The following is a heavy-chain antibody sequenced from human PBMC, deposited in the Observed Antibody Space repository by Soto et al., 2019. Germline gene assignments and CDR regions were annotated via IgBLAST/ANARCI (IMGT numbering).Heavy chain of an antibody. CDR2: ISGSGGST. V-gene: IGHV3-23*01. Sequence: GGSLRLSCAASGFTFSSYAMSWVRQAPGKGLEWVSAISGSGGSTYYADSVKGRFTISRDNSKNTLYLQMNSLRAEDTAVYYCAKDRWDCSSTSCSKYYFDYWGQGTLVTVSS. D-gene: IGHD2-2*01. CDR3: AKDRWDCSSTSCSKYYFDY. J-gene: IGHJ4*02. CDR1: GFTFSSYA.